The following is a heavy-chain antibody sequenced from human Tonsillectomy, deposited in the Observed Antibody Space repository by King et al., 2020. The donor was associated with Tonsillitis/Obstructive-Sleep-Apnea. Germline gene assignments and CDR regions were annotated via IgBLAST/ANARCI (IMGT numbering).Heavy chain of an antibody. Sequence: QLVQSGAEVKKPGASVKVSSRVSGNTLLELSFHWGGRPLVKGLEGWGVFDPEDGEKICAQKFQGRATMTEDTSTDTAYMELSSLRSEDTAVYYCATLEIEGYFDYWGQGTLVTVSS. CDR1: GNTLLELS. V-gene: IGHV1-24*01. CDR3: ATLEIEGYFDY. CDR2: FDPEDGEK. D-gene: IGHD2-21*01. J-gene: IGHJ4*02.